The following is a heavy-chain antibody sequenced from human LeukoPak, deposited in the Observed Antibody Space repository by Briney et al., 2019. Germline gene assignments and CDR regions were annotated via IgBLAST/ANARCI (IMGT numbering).Heavy chain of an antibody. CDR2: ISHSGST. V-gene: IGHV4-34*01. CDR3: ARSRTASLDY. Sequence: KPSETLSLTCAVYGGSFSGYYWSWIRQPPGKGLEWIGEISHSGSTNYNPSLKSRVTISVDTSKNQFSLKLSSVTAADTAVYYCARSRTASLDYWGQGTLVTVSS. D-gene: IGHD2-21*02. CDR1: GGSFSGYY. J-gene: IGHJ4*02.